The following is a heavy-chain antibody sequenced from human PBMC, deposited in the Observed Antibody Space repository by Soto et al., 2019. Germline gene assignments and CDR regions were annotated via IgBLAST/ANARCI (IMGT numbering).Heavy chain of an antibody. Sequence: VHLVESGGGLVQPGGSLRLSCAASGFNFTNHWMHWVRQAPGKGLVWVSRISSDGNSKAYAESVKGRFAISRNNAKNTVYLQMNGLTVEDTAVYYCARESGDWPLNWVDPWGQGTLVTVSS. J-gene: IGHJ5*02. CDR2: ISSDGNSK. CDR1: GFNFTNHW. CDR3: ARESGDWPLNWVDP. V-gene: IGHV3-74*01. D-gene: IGHD2-21*02.